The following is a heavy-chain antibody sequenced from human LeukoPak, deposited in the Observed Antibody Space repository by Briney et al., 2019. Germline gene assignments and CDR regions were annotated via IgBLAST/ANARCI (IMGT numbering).Heavy chain of an antibody. J-gene: IGHJ4*02. CDR2: IKEDGSEE. Sequence: PGGSLRLSCAASGFTLGHYWMTWVRQAPGKGLEWVANIKEDGSEEYYVDSVKGRFTISRDNAKNSLYLQMNSPRAEDTAVYYCARDDDSSGYPDYWGQGTLVTVSS. CDR3: ARDDDSSGYPDY. V-gene: IGHV3-7*01. CDR1: GFTLGHYW. D-gene: IGHD3-22*01.